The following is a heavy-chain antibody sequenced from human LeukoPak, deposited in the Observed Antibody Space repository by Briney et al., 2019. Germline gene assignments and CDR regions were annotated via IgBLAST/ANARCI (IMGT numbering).Heavy chain of an antibody. V-gene: IGHV1-18*01. Sequence: ASVKVSCKASGFAFTTYNIVWLRQAPGQGLEWVGWVTAFNENTHYSRKVQGRVTMTRDTSTSTAYMELRSLRFDDTAVYYCARNTYGYKFSMDVWGKGTSVTVSS. J-gene: IGHJ6*03. D-gene: IGHD5-24*01. CDR2: VTAFNENT. CDR3: ARNTYGYKFSMDV. CDR1: GFAFTTYN.